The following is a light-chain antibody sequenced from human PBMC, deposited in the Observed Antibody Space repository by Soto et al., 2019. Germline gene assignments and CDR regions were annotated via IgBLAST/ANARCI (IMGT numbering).Light chain of an antibody. CDR1: QSISNW. J-gene: IGKJ5*01. CDR3: KQCNSSAIT. V-gene: IGKV1-5*01. CDR2: DAS. Sequence: DIQMTQNAYTLSASVGDTVSITCRASQSISNWLAWYQQKPGKGPKLLIYDASSLQSGVPSRFSGRGSGTEFTLTISSLMTNEFATRYGKQCNSSAITFGQGTRLEIK.